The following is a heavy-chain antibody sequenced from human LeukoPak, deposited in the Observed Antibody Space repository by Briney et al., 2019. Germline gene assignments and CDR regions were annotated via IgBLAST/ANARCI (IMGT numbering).Heavy chain of an antibody. CDR3: AEDRDILTGYYIGPPDY. D-gene: IGHD3-9*01. V-gene: IGHV3-23*01. CDR2: ISGSGGST. Sequence: GGSLRLSCAASGFTFSSYAMSWVRQAPGKGLEWVSAISGSGGSTYYADSVKGRFTISRDNSKNTLYLQMNSLRAEDTAVYYCAEDRDILTGYYIGPPDYWGQGTLVTVSS. J-gene: IGHJ4*02. CDR1: GFTFSSYA.